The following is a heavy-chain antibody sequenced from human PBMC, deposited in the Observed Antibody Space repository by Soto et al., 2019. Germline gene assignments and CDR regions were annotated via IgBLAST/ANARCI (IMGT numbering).Heavy chain of an antibody. CDR1: GFSLSTSGVG. V-gene: IGHV2-5*02. CDR3: AHTSRRNRSHYTRVSFDY. J-gene: IGHJ4*02. Sequence: SGPTLVKPTQTLTLTCTFSGFSLSTSGVGVGWIRQPPGKALEWLALIYWDDDKRYSPSLKSRLTITKDTSKNQVVLTMTNMDPVDTATYYCAHTSRRNRSHYTRVSFDYWGQGTLVTVSS. D-gene: IGHD2-2*02. CDR2: IYWDDDK.